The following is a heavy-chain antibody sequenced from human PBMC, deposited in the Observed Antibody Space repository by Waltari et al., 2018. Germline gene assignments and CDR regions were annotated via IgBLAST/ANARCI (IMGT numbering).Heavy chain of an antibody. CDR3: PALTSRNGYNCHGY. Sequence: EVQLVESGGGLVKPGGCLRLSCAASGFTFNNAWLSWVRQAPGKGLAWVGRIKTKSEGGTTDHAAPGNGRFTISRDDSKNTLYVQMSSLPAEDTAVYYCPALTSRNGYNCHGYWGQGILGTVSS. D-gene: IGHD5-12*01. CDR1: GFTFNNAW. CDR2: IKTKSEGGTT. J-gene: IGHJ4*02. V-gene: IGHV3-15*01.